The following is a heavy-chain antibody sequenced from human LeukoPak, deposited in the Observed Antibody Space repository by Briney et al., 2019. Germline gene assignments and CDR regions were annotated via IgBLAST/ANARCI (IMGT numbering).Heavy chain of an antibody. CDR3: ARDTSPSSRRIYFDAFDI. Sequence: SGGSLTLSCAPSAFTLRSDWMTGVRQPPGKGREWVANINHNGSKTHYVDSVKGRFTISRDNTENSLFLQLNSLRAEDTAMYYCARDTSPSSRRIYFDAFDIWGQGTMVTVSS. V-gene: IGHV3-7*01. D-gene: IGHD2-15*01. CDR1: AFTLRSDW. CDR2: INHNGSKT. J-gene: IGHJ3*02.